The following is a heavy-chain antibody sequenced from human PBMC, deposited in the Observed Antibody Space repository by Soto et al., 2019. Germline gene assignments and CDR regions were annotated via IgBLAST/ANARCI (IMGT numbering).Heavy chain of an antibody. V-gene: IGHV5-51*01. CDR3: ARRSPVDTAMVTEYYGMDV. CDR1: GYSFTSYW. J-gene: IGHJ6*02. D-gene: IGHD5-18*01. Sequence: GESLKISCKGSGYSFTSYWIGWVSQMPGKGLEWMGIIYPGDSDTRYSPSFQGQVTISADKSISTAYLQWSSLKASDTAMYYCARRSPVDTAMVTEYYGMDVWGQGTTVTVSS. CDR2: IYPGDSDT.